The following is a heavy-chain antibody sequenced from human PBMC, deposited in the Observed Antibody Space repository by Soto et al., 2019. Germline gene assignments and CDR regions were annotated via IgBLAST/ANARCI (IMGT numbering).Heavy chain of an antibody. Sequence: SVKVSCKASGGTFSSYAISWVRQAPGQGLEWMGGIIPIFGTANYAQKFQGRVTITADESTSTAYMELSSLRSEDTAVYYCAKARFLEWSPGGIFDYWGQGTLVTVSS. J-gene: IGHJ4*02. D-gene: IGHD3-3*01. CDR3: AKARFLEWSPGGIFDY. CDR2: IIPIFGTA. CDR1: GGTFSSYA. V-gene: IGHV1-69*13.